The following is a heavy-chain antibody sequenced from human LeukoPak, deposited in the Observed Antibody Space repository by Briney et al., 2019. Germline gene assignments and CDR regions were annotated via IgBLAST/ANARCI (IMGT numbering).Heavy chain of an antibody. J-gene: IGHJ6*02. CDR2: IWPGDSDA. Sequence: GESLKISCKGSGYSFTSYWIGWVRQRPGGALEWMGIIWPGDSDARYNPSFQGQVTLSVDKSISTAYLQWSNLKASDTAKYYCANGLGHGVPYGMDVWGQGTTVIVSS. D-gene: IGHD2-8*01. CDR3: ANGLGHGVPYGMDV. CDR1: GYSFTSYW. V-gene: IGHV5-51*01.